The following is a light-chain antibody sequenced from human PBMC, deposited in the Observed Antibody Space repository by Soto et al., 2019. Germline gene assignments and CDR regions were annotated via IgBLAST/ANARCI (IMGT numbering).Light chain of an antibody. CDR1: QSVSSN. CDR2: GAS. Sequence: EIVMTQSPATLSVSPGERCTLSCSSSQSVSSNLAWYQQKPGQAPRLLIYGASTRATGIPARFSGGGSGTEFTLTISSLQSEDFAVYYCQQYNNWPLSITFGQGTRLEI. V-gene: IGKV3-15*01. CDR3: QQYNNWPLSIT. J-gene: IGKJ5*01.